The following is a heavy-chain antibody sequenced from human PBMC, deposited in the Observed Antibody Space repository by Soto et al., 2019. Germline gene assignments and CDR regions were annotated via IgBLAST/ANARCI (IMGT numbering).Heavy chain of an antibody. V-gene: IGHV3-66*01. CDR3: ASAEVTPGTYYMGV. CDR1: GFTVRGSF. J-gene: IGHJ6*03. CDR2: IYDGGST. D-gene: IGHD2-21*02. Sequence: EVQLLESGGDLVQPGGSLRLSCVASGFTVRGSFLSWIRQAPGKGLEWVSVIYDGGSTYYADSVRGRFTISRDTSTNTVYLQMKTLSAEDTAIYYCASAEVTPGTYYMGVWGNGTTVTVS.